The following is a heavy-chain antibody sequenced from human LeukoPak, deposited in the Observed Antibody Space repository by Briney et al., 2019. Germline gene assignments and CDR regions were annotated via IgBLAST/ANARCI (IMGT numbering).Heavy chain of an antibody. CDR2: IKQDGSEK. CDR3: ARSTYDFWSGYCDFDY. J-gene: IGHJ4*02. D-gene: IGHD3-3*01. Sequence: PGGSLRLSCTVSGFTVSSNSMSWVRQAPGKGLEWVANIKQDGSEKYYVDSVKGRFTISRDNAKNSLYLQMNSLRAEDTAVYYCARSTYDFWSGYCDFDYWGQGTLVTVSS. V-gene: IGHV3-7*01. CDR1: GFTVSSNS.